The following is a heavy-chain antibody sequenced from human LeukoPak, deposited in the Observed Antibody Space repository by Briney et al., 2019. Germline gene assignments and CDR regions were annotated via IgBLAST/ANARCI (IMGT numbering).Heavy chain of an antibody. V-gene: IGHV3-13*01. D-gene: IGHD1-14*01. CDR3: ARGLIGNYFDY. CDR2: IGTAGDT. CDR1: GFTFSSYD. Sequence: PGGSLRLSCAASGFTFSSYDMHWVRQATGKGLEWVSAIGTAGDTYYPGSVKGRFTISRENAKNSLYLQMNSLRAGDTAVYYCARGLIGNYFDYWGQGTLVTVSS. J-gene: IGHJ4*02.